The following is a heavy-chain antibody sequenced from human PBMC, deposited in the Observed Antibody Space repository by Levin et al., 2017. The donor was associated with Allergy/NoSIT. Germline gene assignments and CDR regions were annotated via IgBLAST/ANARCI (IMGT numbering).Heavy chain of an antibody. V-gene: IGHV4-34*01. CDR3: ARYTSSWSLSAFDI. Sequence: SSQTLSLTCAVYGGSFSGYYWSWIRQPPGKGLEWIGEINHSESPNYNPSLKSRVTISVDTSKNQFSLKLTSVTVADTAVYYCARYTSSWSLSAFDIWGQGTMVTVSS. CDR1: GGSFSGYY. D-gene: IGHD6-13*01. J-gene: IGHJ3*02. CDR2: INHSESP.